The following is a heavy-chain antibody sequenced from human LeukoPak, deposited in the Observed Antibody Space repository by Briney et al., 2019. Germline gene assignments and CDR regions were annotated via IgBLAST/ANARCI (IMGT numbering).Heavy chain of an antibody. Sequence: GGSLRLSCAASGFTFSSYAMHWVRQAPGKGLEWVAVISYDGSNKYYADSVKGRFTISRDNSKNTLYLQMNSLRAEDTAVYYCARDKRWELGYWGQGTLVTVSS. CDR3: ARDKRWELGY. J-gene: IGHJ4*02. CDR2: ISYDGSNK. D-gene: IGHD1-26*01. CDR1: GFTFSSYA. V-gene: IGHV3-30*04.